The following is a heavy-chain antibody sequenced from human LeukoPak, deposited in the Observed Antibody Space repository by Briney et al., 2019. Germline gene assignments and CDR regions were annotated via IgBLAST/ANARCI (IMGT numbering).Heavy chain of an antibody. J-gene: IGHJ4*02. Sequence: GGSLRLSCAASGFTFSSSAMSWVRQAPGKGLEWVSAISNNGGYTYYADSVQGRFTISRDNSKSTLYLQMNSLRAEDTAVYYCAKDREYSYGSSFDYWGQGTLVTVSS. V-gene: IGHV3-23*01. CDR1: GFTFSSSA. CDR3: AKDREYSYGSSFDY. D-gene: IGHD5-18*01. CDR2: ISNNGGYT.